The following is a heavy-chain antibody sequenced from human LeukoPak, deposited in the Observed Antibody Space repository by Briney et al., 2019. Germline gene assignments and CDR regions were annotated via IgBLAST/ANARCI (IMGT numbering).Heavy chain of an antibody. CDR3: ASLPGGKTAALEFDL. D-gene: IGHD6-13*01. CDR1: GGSISSSSYY. CDR2: IKQDGRER. Sequence: PSETLSLTCTVSGGSISSSSYYWGWIRQPPGKGLEWVANIKQDGRERYYVDSVKGRFTISRDNARNSLYLQMNSLRAEDTAVYYCASLPGGKTAALEFDLRGRGTLVTVSS. J-gene: IGHJ2*01. V-gene: IGHV3-7*01.